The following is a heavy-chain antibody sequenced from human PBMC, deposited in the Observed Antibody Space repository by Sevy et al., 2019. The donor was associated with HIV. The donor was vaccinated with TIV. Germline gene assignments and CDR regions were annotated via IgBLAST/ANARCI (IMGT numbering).Heavy chain of an antibody. CDR1: GGTFSNYA. Sequence: ASVKVSCKASGGTFSNYALSWARQAPGQGLEWMGGIIPIFGTTNFAQTFQGKVTITADEFTSTAYMQLSSLGSADTAVYYCARTPILVIPGATDLYFANWGQGTLVTVSS. D-gene: IGHD2-2*01. V-gene: IGHV1-69*13. J-gene: IGHJ4*02. CDR3: ARTPILVIPGATDLYFAN. CDR2: IIPIFGTT.